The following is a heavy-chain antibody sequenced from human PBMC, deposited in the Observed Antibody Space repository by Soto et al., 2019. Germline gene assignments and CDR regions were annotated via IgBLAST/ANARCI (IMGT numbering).Heavy chain of an antibody. Sequence: KPGGSLRLSCEAFGFAFSGYGMNWVRQAPGKGLEWVSTISSNSAYIYYTDALRGRFTISRDNAKNSLHLQMNSLRAEDTAVYYCTRDASRDSSARGWFDPWGPGTLVTGSS. CDR1: GFAFSGYG. J-gene: IGHJ5*02. V-gene: IGHV3-21*01. CDR2: ISSNSAYI. D-gene: IGHD6-13*01. CDR3: TRDASRDSSARGWFDP.